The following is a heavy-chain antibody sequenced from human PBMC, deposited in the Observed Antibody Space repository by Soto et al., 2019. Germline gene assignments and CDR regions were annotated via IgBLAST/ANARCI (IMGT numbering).Heavy chain of an antibody. CDR3: AREGSSWYVEAYYYYGMDV. V-gene: IGHV1-18*04. Sequence: EASVKVSCKASGYTFTSYGISWVRQAPGQGLEWMGWISAYNGNTNYAQKLQGRVTMTTDTSTSTAYMELRSLRSDDTAVYYCAREGSSWYVEAYYYYGMDVWGQGTTVTVSS. D-gene: IGHD6-13*01. CDR2: ISAYNGNT. J-gene: IGHJ6*02. CDR1: GYTFTSYG.